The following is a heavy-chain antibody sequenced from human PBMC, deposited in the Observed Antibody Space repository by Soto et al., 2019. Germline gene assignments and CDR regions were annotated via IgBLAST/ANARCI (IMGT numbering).Heavy chain of an antibody. Sequence: ASVKVSCKAPGYTFTSYYMHWVRQAPGQGLEWMGIINPSGGSTSYAQKFQGRVTMTRDTSTSTVYMELSSLRSEDTAVYYCARDTNMLIAAAGTHSFFGAFDIWGQGTMVTVSS. D-gene: IGHD6-13*01. CDR1: GYTFTSYY. CDR3: ARDTNMLIAAAGTHSFFGAFDI. CDR2: INPSGGST. J-gene: IGHJ3*02. V-gene: IGHV1-46*01.